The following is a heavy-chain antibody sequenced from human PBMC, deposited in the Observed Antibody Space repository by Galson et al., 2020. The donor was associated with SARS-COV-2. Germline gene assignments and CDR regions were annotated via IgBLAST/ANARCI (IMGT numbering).Heavy chain of an antibody. CDR1: GFTFDDYA. CDR2: ISWNSGSI. J-gene: IGHJ3*02. CDR3: AKVPDTAMVGDAFDI. Sequence: SLKISCAASGFTFDDYAMHWVRQAPGKGLEWVSGISWNSGSIGYADSVKGRFTISRDNAKNSLYLQMNSLRAEDTALYYCAKVPDTAMVGDAFDIWGQGTMVTVSS. V-gene: IGHV3-9*01. D-gene: IGHD5-18*01.